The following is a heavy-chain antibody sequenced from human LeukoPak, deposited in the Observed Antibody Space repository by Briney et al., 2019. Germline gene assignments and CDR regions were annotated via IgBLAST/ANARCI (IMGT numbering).Heavy chain of an antibody. V-gene: IGHV1-3*01. CDR3: ARRVSGGSYFDY. Sequence: ASVKVSCKASGYTFTSYAMHWVRQAPGQRLEWMGWINAGNGNTKYSQKFQGRVTITRDTSASTAYMELSSLRSEDTAVYYCARRVSGGSYFDYWGQGTLVTVSS. D-gene: IGHD1-26*01. CDR1: GYTFTSYA. J-gene: IGHJ4*02. CDR2: INAGNGNT.